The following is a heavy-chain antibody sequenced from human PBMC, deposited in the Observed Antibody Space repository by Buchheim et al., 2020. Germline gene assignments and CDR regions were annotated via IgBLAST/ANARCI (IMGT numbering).Heavy chain of an antibody. CDR2: ISSSSSTI. J-gene: IGHJ6*02. CDR3: ARSRYSSGWSTSYYYYGMDV. D-gene: IGHD6-19*01. Sequence: EVQLVESGGGLVQPGGSLRLSCAASGFTFNSYSMNWVRQAPGKGLEWVSYISSSSSTIYYADSVKGRFTISRDNAKNSLYLQMNSLRDEDTAVYYCARSRYSSGWSTSYYYYGMDVWGQGTT. CDR1: GFTFNSYS. V-gene: IGHV3-48*02.